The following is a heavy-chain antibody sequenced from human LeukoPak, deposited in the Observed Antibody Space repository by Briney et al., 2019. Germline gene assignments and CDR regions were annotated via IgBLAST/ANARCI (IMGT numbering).Heavy chain of an antibody. V-gene: IGHV3-23*01. CDR1: GFTFGSYA. J-gene: IGHJ4*02. Sequence: GGSLRLSCAASGFTFGSYAMSWVRQAPGKGLEWVSAISGSGGSTYYADSVKGRFTISRDNSKNTLYLQMNSLRAEDTALYYCAKDCTSTNCYVDYWGQGTLVTVSS. CDR3: AKDCTSTNCYVDY. D-gene: IGHD2-2*01. CDR2: ISGSGGST.